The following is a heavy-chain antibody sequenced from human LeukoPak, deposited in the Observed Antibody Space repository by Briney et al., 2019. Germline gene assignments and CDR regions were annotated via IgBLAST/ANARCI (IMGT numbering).Heavy chain of an antibody. CDR1: GFTLSNYG. Sequence: GRSLRLSCAASGFTLSNYGMHWVRQAPGKGLEWVAAIWHDGSRKYYAESVKGRFTISRDNARNTVYVQMDSLRAEDTAVYYCASKAAIVNWFDPWGQGTLVTVSS. CDR3: ASKAAIVNWFDP. V-gene: IGHV3-33*01. CDR2: IWHDGSRK. J-gene: IGHJ5*02. D-gene: IGHD2-2*01.